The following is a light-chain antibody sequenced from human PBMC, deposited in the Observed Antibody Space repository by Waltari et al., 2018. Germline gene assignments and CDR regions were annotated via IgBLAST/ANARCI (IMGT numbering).Light chain of an antibody. CDR1: ELADKY. Sequence: SPGLTQPPSVSVSPGQPAIITRSGAELADKYIYWFQQKSGQAPVVVIRRNTGRPSGIPERFSASDSGTTGTLVISGVQAEDEADYYCQSADDSGNHVLFGGGTRLTVL. CDR2: RNT. CDR3: QSADDSGNHVL. J-gene: IGLJ2*01. V-gene: IGLV3-25*03.